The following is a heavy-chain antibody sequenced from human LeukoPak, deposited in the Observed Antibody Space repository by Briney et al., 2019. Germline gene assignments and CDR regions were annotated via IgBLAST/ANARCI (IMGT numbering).Heavy chain of an antibody. V-gene: IGHV3-74*01. J-gene: IGHJ4*02. D-gene: IGHD3-3*01. CDR3: ARDRGTIFGVVFY. Sequence: GGSLRLSCAPSEFTFSSYWMHWVRQAPGKGLVWVSRINSDGSSTSYADSVKGRFTISRDNTKNTLYLQMNSLRAEDTAVYYCARDRGTIFGVVFYWGQGTLVTVSS. CDR1: EFTFSSYW. CDR2: INSDGSST.